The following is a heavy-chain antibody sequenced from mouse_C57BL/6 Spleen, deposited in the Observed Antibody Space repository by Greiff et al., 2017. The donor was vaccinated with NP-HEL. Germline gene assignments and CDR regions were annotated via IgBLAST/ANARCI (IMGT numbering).Heavy chain of an antibody. D-gene: IGHD2-2*01. CDR1: GYAFSSSW. V-gene: IGHV1-82*01. CDR2: IYPGDGDT. CDR3: ARSYGMNYGYPYYFDY. J-gene: IGHJ2*01. Sequence: QVQLQQSGPELVKPGASVKISCKASGYAFSSSWMNWVKQRPGKGLEWIGRIYPGDGDTNYNGKFKGKATLTADKSSSTAYMQLSSLTSEDSAVYFCARSYGMNYGYPYYFDYWGQGTTLTVSS.